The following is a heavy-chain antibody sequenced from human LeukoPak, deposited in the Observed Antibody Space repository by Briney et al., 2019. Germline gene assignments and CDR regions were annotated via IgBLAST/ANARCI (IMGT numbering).Heavy chain of an antibody. J-gene: IGHJ4*02. CDR1: GGSFSGYY. CDR2: INHSGST. D-gene: IGHD4-23*01. V-gene: IGHV4-34*01. CDR3: ARGRGGNSGDS. Sequence: SETLSLTCAVYGGSFSGYYWSWIRQPPGKGLEWIGEINHSGSTNHNPSLKSRVTISVDTSKNQFSLKLSSVTAADTAVYYCARGRGGNSGDSWGQGTLVTVSS.